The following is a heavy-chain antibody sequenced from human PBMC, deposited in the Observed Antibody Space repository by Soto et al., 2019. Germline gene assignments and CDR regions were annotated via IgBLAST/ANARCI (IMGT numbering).Heavy chain of an antibody. CDR2: IYSGGDT. J-gene: IGHJ3*01. CDR1: DFSVNSNF. D-gene: IGHD6-19*01. V-gene: IGHV3-53*02. CDR3: ARGVNKGNGWGSDAIDV. Sequence: EVQLVETGGGLIQPGGSLRLSCAASDFSVNSNFMIWVRQAPGEGLEWVSVIYSGGDTYYADSVKGRFTISRDSSKKTLYLQMNSLRPEDTAVFYCARGVNKGNGWGSDAIDVWGQGTKVVVSS.